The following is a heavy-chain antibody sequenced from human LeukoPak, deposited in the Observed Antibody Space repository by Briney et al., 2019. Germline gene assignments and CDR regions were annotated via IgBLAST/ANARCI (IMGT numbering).Heavy chain of an antibody. CDR2: VFTSGST. V-gene: IGHV4-61*02. J-gene: IGHJ3*02. CDR1: GGSISSGSYY. D-gene: IGHD1-14*01. CDR3: ARDLPGQYGFDI. Sequence: SETLSLTCIVSGGSISSGSYYWSWIRLPAGKGLEWIGRVFTSGSTDYNPSFKSRVTISVDASKKQVSLRLSSVTAADTAVYYCARDLPGQYGFDIWGQGTMVTVSS.